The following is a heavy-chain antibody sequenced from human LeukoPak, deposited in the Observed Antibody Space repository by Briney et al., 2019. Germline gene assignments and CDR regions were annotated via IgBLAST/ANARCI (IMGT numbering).Heavy chain of an antibody. J-gene: IGHJ6*03. V-gene: IGHV3-21*01. CDR2: ISSSSYI. CDR3: AGVVPAADYYYYYMDV. Sequence: GGSLRLSCAASGFTFSSYSMNWVRRAPGKGLGWVSSISSSSYIYYADSVKGRFTISRDNAKNSMYLQMNSLRAEDTAVYYCAGVVPAADYYYYYMDVWGKGTTVTVSS. CDR1: GFTFSSYS. D-gene: IGHD2-2*01.